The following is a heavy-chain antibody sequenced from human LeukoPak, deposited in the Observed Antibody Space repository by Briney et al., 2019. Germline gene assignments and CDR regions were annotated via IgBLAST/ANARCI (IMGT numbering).Heavy chain of an antibody. CDR1: GYTFTGYY. V-gene: IGHV1-2*02. Sequence: GASVKVSCKASGYTFTGYYMHWVRQAPGQGLEWMGWINPNSGGTNYAQKLQGRVTMTTDTSTSTAYMELRSLRSDDTAVYYCARRGLLLYYYDSSGQYTPNDYWGQGTLVTVSS. D-gene: IGHD3-22*01. J-gene: IGHJ4*02. CDR3: ARRGLLLYYYDSSGQYTPNDY. CDR2: INPNSGGT.